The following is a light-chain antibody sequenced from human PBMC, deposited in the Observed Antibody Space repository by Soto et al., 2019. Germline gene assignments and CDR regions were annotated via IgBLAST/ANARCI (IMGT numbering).Light chain of an antibody. Sequence: DIVMTQSPDSLAVSLGERATINCKSSQSVLSSSNNKNYFAWYQQKQGQPPKLLIYWASTRESGVPDRFSGSGSGTDFTLTISSLQAEDVAVYHCQQYYSSPQTFGQGTKVEI. CDR3: QQYYSSPQT. V-gene: IGKV4-1*01. J-gene: IGKJ1*01. CDR1: QSVLSSSNNKNY. CDR2: WAS.